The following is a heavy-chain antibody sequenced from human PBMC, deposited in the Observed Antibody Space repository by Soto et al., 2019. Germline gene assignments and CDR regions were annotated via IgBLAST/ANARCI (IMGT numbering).Heavy chain of an antibody. CDR3: ARRYGSAIDY. CDR1: GGTISSWY. V-gene: IGHV4-59*08. D-gene: IGHD1-26*01. Sequence: PSETLSLTCTVSGGTISSWYWSWIRQPPGKGLEWIGYIYYSGSTNCNPSLKSRVTISVDTSKNQFSLKLSSVTAADTAVYYCARRYGSAIDYWGPGTRVTVSS. J-gene: IGHJ4*02. CDR2: IYYSGST.